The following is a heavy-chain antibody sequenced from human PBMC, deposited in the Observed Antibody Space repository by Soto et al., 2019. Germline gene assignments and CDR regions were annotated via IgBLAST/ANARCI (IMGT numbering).Heavy chain of an antibody. CDR3: ASSVLLWFGEFFDY. D-gene: IGHD3-10*01. Sequence: SETLSLTCTVSGGSISSSSYYWGWIRQPPGKRLEWIGSIYYSGSTYYNPSLKSRVTISVDTSKNQFSLKLSSVTAADTAVYYCASSVLLWFGEFFDYWGQGTLVTVSS. J-gene: IGHJ4*02. CDR1: GGSISSSSYY. CDR2: IYYSGST. V-gene: IGHV4-39*01.